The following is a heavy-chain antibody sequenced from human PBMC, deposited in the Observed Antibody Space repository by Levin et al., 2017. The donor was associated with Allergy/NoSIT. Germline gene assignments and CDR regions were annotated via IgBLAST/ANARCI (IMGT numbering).Heavy chain of an antibody. CDR3: TSTSPVSRYPWGTVTTYYYYYYMDV. J-gene: IGHJ6*03. Sequence: GGSLRLSCAASGFTFSGSAMHWVRQASGKGLEWVGRIRSKANSYATAYAASVKGRFTISRDDSKNTAYLQMNSLKTEDTAVYYCTSTSPVSRYPWGTVTTYYYYYYMDVWGKGTTVTVSS. CDR1: GFTFSGSA. V-gene: IGHV3-73*01. CDR2: IRSKANSYAT. D-gene: IGHD3-16*01.